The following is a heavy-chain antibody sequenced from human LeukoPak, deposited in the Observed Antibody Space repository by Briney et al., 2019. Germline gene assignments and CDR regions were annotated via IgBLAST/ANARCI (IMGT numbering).Heavy chain of an antibody. CDR3: ARDNSVGDVAWWFDP. CDR2: ISAYNGNT. V-gene: IGHV1-18*01. J-gene: IGHJ5*02. CDR1: GYTFTSYG. Sequence: ASVKVSCKASGYTFTSYGISWVRQAPGQGLEWMGWISAYNGNTNYAQKLQGRVTMTTDTSTSTAYMELRSLRSEDTAVYYCARDNSVGDVAWWFDPWGQGTLVTVSS. D-gene: IGHD1-26*01.